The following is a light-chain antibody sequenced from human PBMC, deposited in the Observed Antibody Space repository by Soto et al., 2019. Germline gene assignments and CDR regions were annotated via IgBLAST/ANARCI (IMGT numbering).Light chain of an antibody. Sequence: DIQMTQSPSTLSASVGDRVTLTCRASQSISSWLAWYKQKPGKAPKLLIYDASSLESGVPSRFRGSGSGTEFTLTISSLKPDDFATYYCQQYNSYSRTFGQGTKVDIK. V-gene: IGKV1-5*01. J-gene: IGKJ1*01. CDR1: QSISSW. CDR2: DAS. CDR3: QQYNSYSRT.